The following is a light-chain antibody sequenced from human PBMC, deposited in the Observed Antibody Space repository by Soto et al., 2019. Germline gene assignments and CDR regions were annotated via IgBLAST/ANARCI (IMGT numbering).Light chain of an antibody. CDR3: QQRSNWPSLT. CDR2: DAS. V-gene: IGKV3-11*01. Sequence: EIVLIQSPATLSLSPGERATLSCRASQSVGSYLAWYQHKPGQAPRLLISDASNRATGIPARFSGSGSETDFTLTIGSLEPEDSAVYYCQQRSNWPSLTFGGGTKVDI. J-gene: IGKJ4*01. CDR1: QSVGSY.